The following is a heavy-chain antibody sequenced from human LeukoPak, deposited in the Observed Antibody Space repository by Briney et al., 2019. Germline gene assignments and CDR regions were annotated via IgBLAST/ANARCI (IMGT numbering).Heavy chain of an antibody. CDR1: GYTFTNYA. CDR3: ARVGGSGSLDYYYFDY. V-gene: IGHV7-4-1*04. Sequence: ASVKVSCRASGYTFTNYALNWVRQAPGQGLEWMGWINTNTGNPTYAQVFTGRFVFSLDTSVNMAYLQISSLKAEDTAVYYCARVGGSGSLDYYYFDYWGQGTLVTVSS. J-gene: IGHJ4*02. CDR2: INTNTGNP. D-gene: IGHD3-10*01.